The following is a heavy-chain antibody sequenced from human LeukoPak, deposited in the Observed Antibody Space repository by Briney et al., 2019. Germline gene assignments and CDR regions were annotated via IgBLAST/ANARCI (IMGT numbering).Heavy chain of an antibody. CDR2: ITPNAGRT. CDR1: GFTFGSHG. Sequence: QPGGSLRLSCAASGFTFGSHGMSWVRQAPGKGLEWVSFITPNAGRTSYADSVEGRFTLSRDNPRNTLYMQINSLRDEDTAIYYCAITHGYYDGSGYWVQWGQGTLVTVSS. CDR3: AITHGYYDGSGYWVQ. D-gene: IGHD3-22*01. J-gene: IGHJ1*01. V-gene: IGHV3-23*01.